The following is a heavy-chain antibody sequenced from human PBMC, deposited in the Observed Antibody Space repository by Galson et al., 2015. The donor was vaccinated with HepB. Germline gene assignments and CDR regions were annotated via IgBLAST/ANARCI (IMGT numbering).Heavy chain of an antibody. Sequence: SLRLSCAASGFTFSSYAMHWVRQAPGKGLEWVAVIWYDGSNKYYADSVKGRFTISRDNSKNTLYLQMNSLRAEDTAVYYCARGWDYYDSSSHDFDYWGQGTLVTVSS. V-gene: IGHV3-33*08. CDR2: IWYDGSNK. J-gene: IGHJ4*02. CDR3: ARGWDYYDSSSHDFDY. D-gene: IGHD3-22*01. CDR1: GFTFSSYA.